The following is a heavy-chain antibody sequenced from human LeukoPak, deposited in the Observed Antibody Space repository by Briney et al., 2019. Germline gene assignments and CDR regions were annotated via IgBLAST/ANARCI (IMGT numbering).Heavy chain of an antibody. CDR3: ASVTYYDFWSGSFAFDI. CDR2: IYYSGST. D-gene: IGHD3-3*01. CDR1: GGSISSSRYY. Sequence: SETLSLTCTVSGGSISSSRYYWGWIRQPPGKGLEWIGSIYYSGSTYYNPSLKSRVTISVDTSKNQFSLKLSSVTAADTAVYYCASVTYYDFWSGSFAFDIWGQGTMVTVSS. V-gene: IGHV4-39*01. J-gene: IGHJ3*02.